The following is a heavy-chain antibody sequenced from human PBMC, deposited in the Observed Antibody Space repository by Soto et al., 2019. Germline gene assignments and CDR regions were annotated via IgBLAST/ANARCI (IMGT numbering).Heavy chain of an antibody. CDR1: GFTFSSYA. V-gene: IGHV3-30-3*01. D-gene: IGHD4-17*01. CDR2: ISYDGSNK. J-gene: IGHJ6*02. Sequence: QVQLVESGGGVVQPGRSLRLSCAASGFTFSSYAMHWVRQAPGKGLEWVAVISYDGSNKYYADSVKGRFTISRDNSKNTLYLQMNSLRAEDTVVYYCARACDYGDYPYYYGMDVWGQGTTVTVSS. CDR3: ARACDYGDYPYYYGMDV.